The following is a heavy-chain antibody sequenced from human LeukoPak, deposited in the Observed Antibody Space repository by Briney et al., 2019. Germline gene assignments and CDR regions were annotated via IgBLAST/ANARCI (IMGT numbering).Heavy chain of an antibody. J-gene: IGHJ1*01. CDR3: SGWYGVHRFQH. Sequence: ASVKVSCKVSGYTLTELSMHWVRQAPGKGLEWMGGFDPEDGEAIYAQKFQGRVTMTEDTSTDTAYMELSSLRSEDTAVYYCSGWYGVHRFQHWGQGTLVTVSS. D-gene: IGHD6-19*01. CDR1: GYTLTELS. CDR2: FDPEDGEA. V-gene: IGHV1-24*01.